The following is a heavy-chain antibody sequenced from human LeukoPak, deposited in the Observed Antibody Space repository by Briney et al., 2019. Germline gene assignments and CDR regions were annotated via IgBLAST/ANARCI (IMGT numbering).Heavy chain of an antibody. D-gene: IGHD3-10*01. CDR1: GFTFSSYA. CDR2: ISYDGSNK. Sequence: GGSLRLSCAASGFTFSSYAMHWVRQAPGKGLEWVAVISYDGSNKYYADSVKGRFTISRDNSKNTLYLQMNSLRAEDTAVYYCARVPSESLWFGEPSYYYYGMDVWGKGTTVTVSS. J-gene: IGHJ6*04. V-gene: IGHV3-30*04. CDR3: ARVPSESLWFGEPSYYYYGMDV.